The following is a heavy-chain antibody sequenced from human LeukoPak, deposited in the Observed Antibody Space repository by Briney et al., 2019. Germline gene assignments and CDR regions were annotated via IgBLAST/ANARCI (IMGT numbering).Heavy chain of an antibody. CDR3: ARAYGDYRSRLFDY. Sequence: SETLSLTCTVSGYFISSGYYWGWIRQPPGKGLEWIGSIYHSGTTFYNTSLKSRVTISVDTSKNQFSLKLSSVTAADTAVYYCARAYGDYRSRLFDYWGQGTLVTVSS. CDR2: IYHSGTT. CDR1: GYFISSGYY. V-gene: IGHV4-38-2*02. J-gene: IGHJ4*02. D-gene: IGHD4-17*01.